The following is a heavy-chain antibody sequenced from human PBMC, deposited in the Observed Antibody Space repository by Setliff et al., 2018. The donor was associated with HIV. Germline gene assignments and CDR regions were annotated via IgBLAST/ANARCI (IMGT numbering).Heavy chain of an antibody. V-gene: IGHV4-4*07. J-gene: IGHJ3*01. CDR3: ARARITMIGGRLEPYAFDR. CDR1: GGSFSTYY. CDR2: VHSTGTT. D-gene: IGHD3-10*01. Sequence: SETLSLTCTVSGGSFSTYYWSWIRQPAGEGPEYIGRVHSTGTTIYNPSLKSRVTMSVDASKNQLSLKLRSVTAADTAVYYCARARITMIGGRLEPYAFDRWGQGTKVTGS.